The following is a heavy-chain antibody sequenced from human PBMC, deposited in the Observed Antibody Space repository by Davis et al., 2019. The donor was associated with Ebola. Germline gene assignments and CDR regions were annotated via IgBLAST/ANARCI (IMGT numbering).Heavy chain of an antibody. J-gene: IGHJ4*02. Sequence: MPSETLSLTCAVYGGSFSGYYWSWIRQPPGKGLEWIGEINHSGRTNYNPSLKSRVTISVDTSKNQFSLKLSSVTASDTAVYYCARDRGKGVYYDRLDYWGQGTLVTVSS. CDR1: GGSFSGYY. V-gene: IGHV4-34*01. CDR3: ARDRGKGVYYDRLDY. CDR2: INHSGRT. D-gene: IGHD3-22*01.